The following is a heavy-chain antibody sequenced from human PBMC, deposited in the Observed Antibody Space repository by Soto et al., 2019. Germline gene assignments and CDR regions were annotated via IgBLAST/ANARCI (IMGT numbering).Heavy chain of an antibody. Sequence: GGSLRLSCVASGFSFSDYWMSWVRQAPGKGPEWVANIKFDGSEKQYVDSVRGRFSISRDNFRNSLFLQMNSIRAGDTAIYYCVKDGGYCSSATCYSPRNHYFDSWGQGTLVTVSS. J-gene: IGHJ4*02. CDR1: GFSFSDYW. V-gene: IGHV3-7*03. CDR3: VKDGGYCSSATCYSPRNHYFDS. CDR2: IKFDGSEK. D-gene: IGHD2-2*01.